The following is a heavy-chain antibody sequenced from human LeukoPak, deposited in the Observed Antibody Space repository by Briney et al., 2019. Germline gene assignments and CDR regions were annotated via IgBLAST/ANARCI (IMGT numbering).Heavy chain of an antibody. J-gene: IGHJ4*02. CDR3: AKGIVGTTTWYADY. Sequence: GRSLRLSCAASGFTFSSYAMHWVRQAPGKGLEWVAVISYDGSNKFYADSVKGRFTISRDNSKNTLYLQMNSLRAEDTAVYYCAKGIVGTTTWYADYWGQGTLVTVSS. V-gene: IGHV3-30-3*01. D-gene: IGHD1-26*01. CDR1: GFTFSSYA. CDR2: ISYDGSNK.